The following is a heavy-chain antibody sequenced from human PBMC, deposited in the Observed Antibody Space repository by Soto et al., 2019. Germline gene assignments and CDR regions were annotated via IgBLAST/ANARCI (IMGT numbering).Heavy chain of an antibody. Sequence: GPVSRSCAASGCSLTTHNMSWVRQAPGTGLEWVSSIGSSGTYIYHADSVKGRFTISRDNAKNSLYRQMNSLTAEDTAVYYCARDPLVQGDLEDWDRVSPGTV. J-gene: IGHJ4*02. CDR2: IGSSGTYI. CDR1: GCSLTTHN. D-gene: IGHD3-10*01. V-gene: IGHV3-21*01. CDR3: ARDPLVQGDLED.